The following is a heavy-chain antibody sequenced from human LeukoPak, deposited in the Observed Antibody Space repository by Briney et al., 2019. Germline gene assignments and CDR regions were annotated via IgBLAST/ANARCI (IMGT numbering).Heavy chain of an antibody. D-gene: IGHD6-19*01. CDR2: IIAYNGNT. J-gene: IGHJ5*02. CDR3: ARVTGGGGWYWDWFDP. Sequence: GSVKVSCKASGYAFTSYGISWVRRAPGQGLEWMGWIIAYNGNTKYSQKFQGRVTITRDTSPSTAYMELSSLRSDDTAVYYCARVTGGGGWYWDWFDPWGQGPLVSVPS. V-gene: IGHV1-18*04. CDR1: GYAFTSYG.